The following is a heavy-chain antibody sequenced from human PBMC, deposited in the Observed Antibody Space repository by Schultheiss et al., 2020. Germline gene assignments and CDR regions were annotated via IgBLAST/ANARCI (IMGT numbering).Heavy chain of an antibody. CDR1: GSTFTSYA. J-gene: IGHJ4*02. CDR3: ARDIALKVGAAGTRDY. Sequence: AAVKVSCKASGSTFTSYAMNWVRQAPGQRLEWMGWISAYNGNTNYAQKLQGRVTMTTDTSTSTAYMELRSLRSDDTAVYYCARDIALKVGAAGTRDYWGQGTLVTLSS. D-gene: IGHD6-13*01. CDR2: ISAYNGNT. V-gene: IGHV1-18*01.